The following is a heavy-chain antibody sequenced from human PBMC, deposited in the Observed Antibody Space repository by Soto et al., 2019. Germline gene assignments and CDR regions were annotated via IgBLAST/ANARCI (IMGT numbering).Heavy chain of an antibody. J-gene: IGHJ5*02. CDR1: GGSISSGDYY. D-gene: IGHD2-15*01. Sequence: SETLSLTCTVSGGSISSGDYYWSWIRQPPGKGLEWIGYIYYSGNTYFNPSLKSRVTISVDRSKNQLSLKLTSVTAADTAVYYCARTTLLGWFDPWGQGTLVTVSS. V-gene: IGHV4-30-4*01. CDR3: ARTTLLGWFDP. CDR2: IYYSGNT.